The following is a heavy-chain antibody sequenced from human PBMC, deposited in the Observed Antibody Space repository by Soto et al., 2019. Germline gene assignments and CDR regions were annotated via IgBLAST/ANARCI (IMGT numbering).Heavy chain of an antibody. Sequence: SETLSLTCTVSGGSISSYYWSWIRQPPGKGLEWIGYIYYSGSTNYNPSLKSRVTISVDTSKNQFSLKLSSVTAADTAVYYCARDMEMVRGVMDYYYYGMDVWGQGTTVTVS. CDR2: IYYSGST. CDR1: GGSISSYY. J-gene: IGHJ6*02. V-gene: IGHV4-59*01. CDR3: ARDMEMVRGVMDYYYYGMDV. D-gene: IGHD3-10*01.